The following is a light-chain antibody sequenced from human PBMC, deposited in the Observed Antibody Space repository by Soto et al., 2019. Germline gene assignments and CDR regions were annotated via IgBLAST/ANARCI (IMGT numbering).Light chain of an antibody. Sequence: DIVMTQSPDSLAVSLGERATINCKSSQSVLHSSNNKNYLAWYQQKPGQPPKLLIYWASTRQSGVPDRFSGSGSGTDFTLSISSLQDEDVELYHCQQYYTTQWTLGQGTKVDIK. CDR3: QQYYTTQWT. V-gene: IGKV4-1*01. CDR2: WAS. CDR1: QSVLHSSNNKNY. J-gene: IGKJ1*01.